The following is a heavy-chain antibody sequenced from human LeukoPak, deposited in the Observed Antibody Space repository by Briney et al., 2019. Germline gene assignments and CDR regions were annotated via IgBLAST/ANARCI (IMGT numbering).Heavy chain of an antibody. CDR2: IRTKASNYAT. J-gene: IGHJ4*02. D-gene: IGHD1-26*01. Sequence: EGSLTLSCAASGFTLSGSAMQWVRQAPGKGLEWVGRIRTKASNYATAYGAAVQGRFLISREDSKNMAFLQMNGLKTEDTAVYYCVRRFSGSYYYGHWGQGTLVTVSS. V-gene: IGHV3-73*01. CDR3: VRRFSGSYYYGH. CDR1: GFTLSGSA.